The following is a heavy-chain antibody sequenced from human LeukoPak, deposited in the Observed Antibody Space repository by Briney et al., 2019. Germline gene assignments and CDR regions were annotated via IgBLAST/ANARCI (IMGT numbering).Heavy chain of an antibody. V-gene: IGHV1-69*05. CDR1: GGTFSSYA. CDR3: ARFGHSSGWLNWFDP. CDR2: IIPIFGTA. Sequence: SVKVSCKASGGTFSSYAISWVRQAPGQGLEWMGRIIPIFGTANYAQKFQGRVTITTDESTSTAYMELSSLRSEDTAVYYCARFGHSSGWLNWFDPWGQGTLATVSS. D-gene: IGHD6-19*01. J-gene: IGHJ5*02.